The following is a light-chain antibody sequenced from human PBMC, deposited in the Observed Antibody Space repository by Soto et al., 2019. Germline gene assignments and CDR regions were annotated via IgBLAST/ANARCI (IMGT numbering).Light chain of an antibody. Sequence: EIVLTQSPGTRSLSPGERATLSCRASQSVSSSYLAWYQQKPGQAPRHLIYGASSRATGIPDRFSGSGSGTDVTLTISRLEPEDFAVYYCQQYGSSPLTFGGGTKVEIK. CDR3: QQYGSSPLT. V-gene: IGKV3-20*01. CDR1: QSVSSSY. J-gene: IGKJ4*01. CDR2: GAS.